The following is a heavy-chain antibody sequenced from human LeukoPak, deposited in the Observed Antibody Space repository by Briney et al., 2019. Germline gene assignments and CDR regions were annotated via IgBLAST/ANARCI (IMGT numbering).Heavy chain of an antibody. D-gene: IGHD6-19*01. CDR2: IYYSGST. V-gene: IGHV4-59*01. Sequence: PSETLSLTCTVSGGSISSYYWSWIRQPPGKGLEWIGYIYYSGSTNYNPSLKSRVTISVDTSKHQFSLKLSSVTAADTAVYYCARAYSSGRYGFFYFDYWGQGTLVTVSS. CDR1: GGSISSYY. CDR3: ARAYSSGRYGFFYFDY. J-gene: IGHJ4*02.